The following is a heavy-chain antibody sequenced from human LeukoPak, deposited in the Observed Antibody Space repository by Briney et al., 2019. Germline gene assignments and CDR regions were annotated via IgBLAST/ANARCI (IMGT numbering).Heavy chain of an antibody. CDR1: GGSFSGYY. CDR3: ARAISGWSPRYYYYYYMDV. D-gene: IGHD6-19*01. CDR2: VNRSGST. V-gene: IGHV4-34*01. Sequence: SETLSLTCAVYGGSFSGYYWSWIRQPPGKGLEWIGEVNRSGSTNYNPSLKSRVTISVDTSKNQFSLKLSSVTAADTAVYYCARAISGWSPRYYYYYYMDVWGKGTTVTVSS. J-gene: IGHJ6*03.